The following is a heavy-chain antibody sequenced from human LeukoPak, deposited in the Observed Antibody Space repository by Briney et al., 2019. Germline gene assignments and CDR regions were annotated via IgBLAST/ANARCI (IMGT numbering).Heavy chain of an antibody. CDR3: AFSSGYSDY. Sequence: SETLSLTCAVCGGSFSGYYWSWTRQPPGKGLEWIGEINHSGSTNYNPSLKSRVTISVDTSKNQFSLKLSSVTAADTAVYYCAFSSGYSDYWGQGTLVTVSS. CDR2: INHSGST. D-gene: IGHD3-22*01. J-gene: IGHJ4*02. V-gene: IGHV4-34*01. CDR1: GGSFSGYY.